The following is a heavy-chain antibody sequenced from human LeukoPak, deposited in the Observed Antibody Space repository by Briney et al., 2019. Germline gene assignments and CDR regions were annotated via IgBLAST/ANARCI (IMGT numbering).Heavy chain of an antibody. Sequence: ASVKVSCKASGGTFSRNAISWVRQAPGQGLEWMGRIVPILGIASYAQKFQGRVTITADKSTSTAYMELSSLRSEDTAVYYCARPLDYQGAFDIWGQGTMVTVSS. CDR2: IVPILGIA. CDR3: ARPLDYQGAFDI. J-gene: IGHJ3*02. CDR1: GGTFSRNA. V-gene: IGHV1-69*04. D-gene: IGHD2-2*01.